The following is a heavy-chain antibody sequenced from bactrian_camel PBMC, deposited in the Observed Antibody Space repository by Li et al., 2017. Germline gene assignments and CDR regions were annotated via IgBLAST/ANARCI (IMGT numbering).Heavy chain of an antibody. V-gene: IGHV3S5*01. Sequence: HVQLVESGGGSVQTGGSLRLSCAASGVTYSRYCMGWFRRTPGKGPEGVAGINYDGNTRYRDPVQGRTTISKDNATKTLYLEMNNLKPEDTAIYYCAAEADDGVHGDNWNSPDAYNYWGQGTQVTVS. CDR2: INYDGNT. D-gene: IGHD5*01. CDR3: AAEADDGVHGDNWNSPDAYNY. CDR1: GVTYSRYC. J-gene: IGHJ4*01.